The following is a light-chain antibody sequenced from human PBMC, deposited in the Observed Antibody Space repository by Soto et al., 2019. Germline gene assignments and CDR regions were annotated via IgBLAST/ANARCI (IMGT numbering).Light chain of an antibody. J-gene: IGLJ1*01. V-gene: IGLV2-14*01. CDR2: EVT. CDR1: SSDVGGYDY. Sequence: QSALTQPASVSGSPGQSITISCTGTSSDVGGYDYVSWYQQHPGTAPRLIIFEVTNRPSGVSNRFYGSKSGNTASLTISGLQAEDEADYYCTSYTSSSTQVFGTGTKVTVL. CDR3: TSYTSSSTQV.